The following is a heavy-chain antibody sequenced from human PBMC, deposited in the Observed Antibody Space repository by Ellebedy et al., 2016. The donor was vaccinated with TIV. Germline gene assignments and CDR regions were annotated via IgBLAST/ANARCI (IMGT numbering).Heavy chain of an antibody. J-gene: IGHJ4*02. V-gene: IGHV4-34*01. CDR2: INHSGRT. Sequence: MPSETLSLTCAVYGGSFSGYYWSWVRQPPGKGLEWLGEINHSGRTNYNPSLQSRVTISVDTSKNQFSLKLSSVTAADTAVYYCARDIGGGNSDYWGQGTLVTVSS. CDR3: ARDIGGGNSDY. D-gene: IGHD4-23*01. CDR1: GGSFSGYY.